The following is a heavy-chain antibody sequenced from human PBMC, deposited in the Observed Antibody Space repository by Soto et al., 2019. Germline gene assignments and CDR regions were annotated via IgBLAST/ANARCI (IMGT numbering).Heavy chain of an antibody. CDR3: TPDTVRLLWFGELLSPDY. Sequence: EVQLVESGGGLVKPGGSLRLSCAASGFTFSNAWMSWVRQAPGKGLEWVGRIKSKTDGGTTDYAAPVKGRFTISRDDSKNTLYLQMNRLKTEDTAVYYCTPDTVRLLWFGELLSPDYWGQGTLVTVSS. CDR2: IKSKTDGGTT. V-gene: IGHV3-15*01. D-gene: IGHD3-10*01. J-gene: IGHJ4*02. CDR1: GFTFSNAW.